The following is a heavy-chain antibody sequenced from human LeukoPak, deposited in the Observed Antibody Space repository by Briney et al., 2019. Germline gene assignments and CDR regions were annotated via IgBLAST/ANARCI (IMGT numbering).Heavy chain of an antibody. D-gene: IGHD3-16*01. Sequence: GGSLSLSCAASGFTFSDYWMHWVRQAPGKGLVWVSGIKTDGSSTTYADSVKGRFTISRDNAKNTLSLQMNSLRAEDTAVYFCVRGGYAWSWGQGTLVTVSS. J-gene: IGHJ4*02. CDR1: GFTFSDYW. CDR2: IKTDGSST. V-gene: IGHV3-74*01. CDR3: VRGGYAWS.